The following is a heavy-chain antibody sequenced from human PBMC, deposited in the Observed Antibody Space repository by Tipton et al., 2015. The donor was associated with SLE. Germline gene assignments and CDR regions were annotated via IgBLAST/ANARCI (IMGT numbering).Heavy chain of an antibody. J-gene: IGHJ3*02. CDR2: ISSGGSLT. Sequence: SLRLSCAASGFTFSDYYMSWIRQAPGKGLEWVSHISSGGSLTYYADSLKGRVTISRDNAKNSLYLQMNSLRVEDTALYYCAKVGTYYDAFDIWGQGTMVTVSS. D-gene: IGHD1-26*01. CDR1: GFTFSDYY. CDR3: AKVGTYYDAFDI. V-gene: IGHV3-11*01.